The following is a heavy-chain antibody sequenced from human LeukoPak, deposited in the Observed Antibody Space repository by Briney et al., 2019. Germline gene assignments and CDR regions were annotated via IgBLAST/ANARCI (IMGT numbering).Heavy chain of an antibody. CDR3: ANDIRYDTSAYCFDY. CDR2: ICWNSGSI. J-gene: IGHJ4*02. D-gene: IGHD3-22*01. CDR1: GFPFYDYD. Sequence: GRSLRLPCVASGFPFYDYDVHCVRGVPERGVEWVLDICWNSGSIGYADSVKGRFTISRDNAKNSLYLQMSSLRAEDTALYYCANDIRYDTSAYCFDYWGQGTLVTVSS. V-gene: IGHV3-9*01.